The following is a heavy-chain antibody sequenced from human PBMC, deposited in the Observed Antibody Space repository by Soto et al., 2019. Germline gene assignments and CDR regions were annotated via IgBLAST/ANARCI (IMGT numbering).Heavy chain of an antibody. D-gene: IGHD6-19*01. CDR2: INPNSGDT. V-gene: IGHV1-2*04. CDR1: GYIFTGYY. J-gene: IGHJ4*01. CDR3: APSRFSIAVAGETKYYLDS. Sequence: ASVKVSCKASGYIFTGYYMHWVRQAPGQGLEWMGWINPNSGDTNYTQKFQGWVTMTRDTSISTAYMELSRLRSDDTAVYYCAPSRFSIAVAGETKYYLDSGG.